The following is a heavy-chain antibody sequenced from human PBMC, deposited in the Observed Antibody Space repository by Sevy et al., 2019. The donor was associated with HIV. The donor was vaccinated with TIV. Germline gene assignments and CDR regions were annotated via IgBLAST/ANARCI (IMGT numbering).Heavy chain of an antibody. Sequence: GGSLRLSCAASGFTSSDYSMNWVRQAPGKGLEWVSSISSSSYYIYYADSVKGRFTISRDNAKNSLYLQMNSLRAEDTAVYYCARATGTEALDAFDIWGQGTMVTVSS. J-gene: IGHJ3*02. D-gene: IGHD1-1*01. CDR1: GFTSSDYS. V-gene: IGHV3-21*01. CDR3: ARATGTEALDAFDI. CDR2: ISSSSYYI.